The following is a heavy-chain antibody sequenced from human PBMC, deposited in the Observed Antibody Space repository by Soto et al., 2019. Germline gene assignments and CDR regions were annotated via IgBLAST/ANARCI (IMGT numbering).Heavy chain of an antibody. Sequence: QLQLVQSGAEVKKPGASVKVSCKASGYTFTNYGISWVRQAPGQGLEWMGWISGYNVNTNYAQKLQGRVTMTIDTSTSTAYMELRSLRSDATAIYYCARALTVTTSLDYWGQGTLVTVSS. V-gene: IGHV1-18*04. CDR1: GYTFTNYG. CDR2: ISGYNVNT. D-gene: IGHD4-17*01. CDR3: ARALTVTTSLDY. J-gene: IGHJ4*02.